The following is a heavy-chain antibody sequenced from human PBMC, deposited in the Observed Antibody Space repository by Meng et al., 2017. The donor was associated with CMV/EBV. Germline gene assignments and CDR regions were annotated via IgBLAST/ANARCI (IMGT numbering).Heavy chain of an antibody. J-gene: IGHJ4*02. CDR3: ARDLKGYSYGHDY. Sequence: GSISSSNWWSWVRQPPGKGLEWVSYISSNSGYTDSADSVKGRFTISRDNAKNSLSLQMNSLRAEDTAVYYCARDLKGYSYGHDYWGQGTLVTVSS. V-gene: IGHV3-11*06. CDR2: ISSNSGYT. D-gene: IGHD5-18*01. CDR1: GSISSSNW.